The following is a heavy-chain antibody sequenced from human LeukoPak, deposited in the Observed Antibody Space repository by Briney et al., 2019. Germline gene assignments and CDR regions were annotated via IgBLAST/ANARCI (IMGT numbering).Heavy chain of an antibody. V-gene: IGHV3-53*01. Sequence: PGGSLRLSCTASGFTFSNYAVNWVRQAPGKGLEWVSVIYSGGSTYYADSVKGRFTISRDNSKNTLYLQMNSLRAEDTAVYYCARVVVTTGLPFVFDYWGQGTLVTVSS. D-gene: IGHD4-23*01. J-gene: IGHJ4*02. CDR2: IYSGGST. CDR1: GFTFSNYA. CDR3: ARVVVTTGLPFVFDY.